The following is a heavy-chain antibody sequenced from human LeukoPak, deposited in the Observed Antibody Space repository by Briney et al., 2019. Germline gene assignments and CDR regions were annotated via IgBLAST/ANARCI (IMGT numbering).Heavy chain of an antibody. Sequence: GASVKVSCKASGYTFTGCYKHWVRQAPGQGLEWMGWINPNSGGTNYAQKFQGRVTMTRDTSISTAYMELSRLRSDDTAVYYCARGQSSTWYFSAYSFNWFDPWGQGTLVSVSA. D-gene: IGHD6-13*01. CDR2: INPNSGGT. J-gene: IGHJ5*02. V-gene: IGHV1-2*02. CDR3: ARGQSSTWYFSAYSFNWFDP. CDR1: GYTFTGCY.